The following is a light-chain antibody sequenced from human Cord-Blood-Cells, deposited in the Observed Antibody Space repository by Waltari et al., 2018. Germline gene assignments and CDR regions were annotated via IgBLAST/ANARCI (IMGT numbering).Light chain of an antibody. J-gene: IGLJ3*02. V-gene: IGLV2-23*01. CDR3: CSYAGSSSWV. CDR1: SSDVGSYNL. CDR2: EGR. Sequence: QSALTQPASVSGSPGQSLTISCTGTSSDVGSYNLASWYQQHPGKAPKPMIYEGRQRPSGVTNRFSGSKSGNTASLTISGLQAEDEADYYCCSYAGSSSWVFGGGTKLTVL.